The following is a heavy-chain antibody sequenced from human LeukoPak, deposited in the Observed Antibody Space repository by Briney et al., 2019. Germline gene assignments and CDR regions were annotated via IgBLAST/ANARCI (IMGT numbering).Heavy chain of an antibody. CDR3: ARDLTTGYYDSSDAFDI. J-gene: IGHJ3*02. CDR2: IKQEGSEK. Sequence: GGSLRLSCAAAGFTFSSYWMSWVRQAPGEGVGWVANIKQEGSEKYYVPSVRVRFTISRDNAKNSLYLQMNSLRAEDTAVYYCARDLTTGYYDSSDAFDIWGQGTMVTVSS. D-gene: IGHD3-22*01. CDR1: GFTFSSYW. V-gene: IGHV3-7*01.